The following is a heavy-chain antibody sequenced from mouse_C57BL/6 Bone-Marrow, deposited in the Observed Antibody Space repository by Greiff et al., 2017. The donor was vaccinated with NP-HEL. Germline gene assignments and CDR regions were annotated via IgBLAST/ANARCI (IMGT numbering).Heavy chain of an antibody. CDR2: ISNGGGST. Sequence: EVMLVESGGGLVQPGGSLKLSCAASGFTFSDYYMYWVRQTPEKRLEWVAYISNGGGSTYYLDTVKGRFTISRDNAKNTLYLQMSRLKSEDTAMYYCARHYYGSSFDYWGQGTTLTVSS. CDR3: ARHYYGSSFDY. J-gene: IGHJ2*01. V-gene: IGHV5-12*01. CDR1: GFTFSDYY. D-gene: IGHD1-1*01.